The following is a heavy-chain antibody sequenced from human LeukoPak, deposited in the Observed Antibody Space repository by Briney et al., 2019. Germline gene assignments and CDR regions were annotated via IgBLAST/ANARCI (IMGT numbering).Heavy chain of an antibody. V-gene: IGHV1-69*02. CDR3: ARRSGSYMRDY. D-gene: IGHD3-10*01. Sequence: GASVKVSCKASGGTFSIYTISWVRQAPGQGLEWMGRIIPILGIANYAQKFQGRVTITADKSTSTAYMELSSLRSEDTAVYYCARRSGSYMRDYWGQGTLVTVSS. CDR1: GGTFSIYT. CDR2: IIPILGIA. J-gene: IGHJ4*02.